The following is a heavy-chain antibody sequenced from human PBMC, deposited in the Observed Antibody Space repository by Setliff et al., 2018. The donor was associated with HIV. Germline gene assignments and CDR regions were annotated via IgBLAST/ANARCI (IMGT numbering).Heavy chain of an antibody. D-gene: IGHD3-3*01. CDR3: ARQRGGRVTIFGVSGGWFDP. CDR1: GGSISTYY. Sequence: PSETLSLTCTVSGGSISTYYWSWIRQPPGKGLEWIGYIYYTGSTSYNTSLKSRVTISIDTSKNQFSLKRSSVPAADTAVYYCARQRGGRVTIFGVSGGWFDPWGQGTLVTVSS. V-gene: IGHV4-59*08. J-gene: IGHJ5*02. CDR2: IYYTGST.